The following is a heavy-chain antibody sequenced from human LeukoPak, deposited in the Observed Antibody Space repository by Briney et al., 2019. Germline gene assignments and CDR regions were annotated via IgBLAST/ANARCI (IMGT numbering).Heavy chain of an antibody. CDR1: GGSLSSGTFY. CDR2: IHTSGSA. CDR3: ARGLATRPDWFDP. Sequence: PSETLSLTCTVSGGSLSSGTFYWSWIRQHAGKGLEWIGRIHTSGSANSNPSLKSRVTISVDTSKNQLSLNLTSVTAADTAVYYCARGLATRPDWFDPWGQGTLVTVSS. D-gene: IGHD6-6*01. J-gene: IGHJ5*02. V-gene: IGHV4-61*02.